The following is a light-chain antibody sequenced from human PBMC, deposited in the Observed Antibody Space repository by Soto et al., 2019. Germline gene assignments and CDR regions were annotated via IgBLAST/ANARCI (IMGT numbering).Light chain of an antibody. J-gene: IGKJ1*01. CDR3: LQHNTYPWT. CDR2: NAS. CDR1: QGIRND. V-gene: IGKV1-17*01. Sequence: DIQMTQSPSSLSASVGDRVTITCRASQGIRNDLNWYQEKPGKAPKRLIYNASSLQSGVPSRFSGSGSGTEFTLTISSLQPEDIATYYCLQHNTYPWTFGQGTKVDIK.